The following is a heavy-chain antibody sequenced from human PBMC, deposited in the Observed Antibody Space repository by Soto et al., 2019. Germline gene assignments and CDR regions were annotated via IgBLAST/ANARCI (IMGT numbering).Heavy chain of an antibody. J-gene: IGHJ4*01. CDR2: INHSGST. Sequence: QVQLQQWGAGLLKPSETLSLTCAVYGGSFSGYYWSWIRQPPGKGLEWIGEINHSGSTNYNPSRKSRFTLSVDTYKNQFSLMLAYVTAADTDVYYCARGLDGYNSGYWGHGTLVTVSS. V-gene: IGHV4-34*01. D-gene: IGHD5-12*01. CDR1: GGSFSGYY. CDR3: ARGLDGYNSGY.